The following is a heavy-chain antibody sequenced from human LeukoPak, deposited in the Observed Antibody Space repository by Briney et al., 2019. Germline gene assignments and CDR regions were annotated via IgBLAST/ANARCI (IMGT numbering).Heavy chain of an antibody. D-gene: IGHD6-19*01. CDR2: INPDGSST. CDR3: ARSSSGWHSDY. CDR1: GFTFSSYW. V-gene: IGHV3-74*01. Sequence: GGSLRLSCAAFGFTFSSYWMHWVRQAPGKGLVWVSRINPDGSSTTYADSVKGRFTISRDNAKNTLYLQMNSLRAEDTALYYCARSSSGWHSDYWGQGTLATVSS. J-gene: IGHJ4*02.